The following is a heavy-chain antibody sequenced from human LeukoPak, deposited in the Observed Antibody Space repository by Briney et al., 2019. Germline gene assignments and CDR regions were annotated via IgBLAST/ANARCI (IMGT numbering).Heavy chain of an antibody. CDR1: GFTFSSYA. V-gene: IGHV3-23*01. CDR3: AKDDLWQWLYY. CDR2: ISGSGGST. D-gene: IGHD6-19*01. J-gene: IGHJ4*02. Sequence: PGGSLRLSCAASGFTFSSYAMGWVRQAPGKGLEWVSAISGSGGSTYYAGSVKGRFTISRDNSKNTLYLQMNSLRAEDTAVYYCAKDDLWQWLYYWGQGTLVTVSS.